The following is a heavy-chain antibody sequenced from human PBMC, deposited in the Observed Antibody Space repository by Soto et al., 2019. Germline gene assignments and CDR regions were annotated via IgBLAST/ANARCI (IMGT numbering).Heavy chain of an antibody. D-gene: IGHD1-1*01. Sequence: QVHLVQSGAEVKKPGASVKVSCKASGYTFTSYGITWLRQAPGQGLEWMGWISAHNGNTDYAQKLQGRVIVTRDTSTSTAYMELRSLISDDTDVYSCARGRYGDYWGQGALVTVSS. J-gene: IGHJ4*02. CDR2: ISAHNGNT. CDR3: ARGRYGDY. V-gene: IGHV1-18*01. CDR1: GYTFTSYG.